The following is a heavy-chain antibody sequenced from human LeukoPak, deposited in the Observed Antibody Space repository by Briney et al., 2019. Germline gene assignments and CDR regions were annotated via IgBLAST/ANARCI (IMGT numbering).Heavy chain of an antibody. CDR1: GYTFTSYD. D-gene: IGHD6-6*01. Sequence: ASVKVSCTASGYTFTSYDINWVRQATGQGLEWMGWMNPNSGNTGYAQKFQGRVTITRNTSISTAYMELSSLRSEDTAVYYCARGRSIAAQSNWFDPWGQGTLVTVSS. J-gene: IGHJ5*02. V-gene: IGHV1-8*03. CDR2: MNPNSGNT. CDR3: ARGRSIAAQSNWFDP.